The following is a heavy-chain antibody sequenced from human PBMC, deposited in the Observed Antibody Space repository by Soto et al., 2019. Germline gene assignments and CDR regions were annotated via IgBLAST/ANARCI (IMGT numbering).Heavy chain of an antibody. CDR3: AKGTTRGYGGYAKIHDFDY. V-gene: IGHV3-23*01. CDR2: ISGSGAST. CDR1: GFTFSSCA. D-gene: IGHD5-12*01. J-gene: IGHJ4*02. Sequence: GSLRLSCAASGFTFSSCAMTWVRQAPGKGLEWVSGISGSGASTYYADSVKGRFTISRDNYKNTLYLQMNSLRAEDTAVYYCAKGTTRGYGGYAKIHDFDYWGQGTLVTVSS.